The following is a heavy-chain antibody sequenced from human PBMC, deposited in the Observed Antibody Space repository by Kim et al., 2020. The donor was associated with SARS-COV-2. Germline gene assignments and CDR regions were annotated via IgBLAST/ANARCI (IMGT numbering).Heavy chain of an antibody. J-gene: IGHJ6*02. Sequence: ASVKVSCKASGYTFTSYDTNWVRQATGQGLEWMGWMNPNSGNTGYAQKFQGRVTMTRNTSISTAYMELSSLRSEDTAVYYCARVPAAGTIFGVVIKRYYGMDVWGQGTTVTVSS. V-gene: IGHV1-8*01. CDR1: GYTFTSYD. D-gene: IGHD3-3*01. CDR3: ARVPAAGTIFGVVIKRYYGMDV. CDR2: MNPNSGNT.